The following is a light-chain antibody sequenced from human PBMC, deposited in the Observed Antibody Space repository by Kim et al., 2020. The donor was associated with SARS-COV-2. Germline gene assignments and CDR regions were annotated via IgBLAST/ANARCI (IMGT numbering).Light chain of an antibody. CDR1: KLGNKY. Sequence: SYELTQPPSVSVSPGQTASITCSGDKLGNKYAYWYQQKPGQSPVLVIYQDSKRPSGIPERFSGSNSGNTATLTISGTQAMDEADYYCQAWDSNIVVFGGGTQLTVL. V-gene: IGLV3-1*01. CDR2: QDS. CDR3: QAWDSNIVV. J-gene: IGLJ2*01.